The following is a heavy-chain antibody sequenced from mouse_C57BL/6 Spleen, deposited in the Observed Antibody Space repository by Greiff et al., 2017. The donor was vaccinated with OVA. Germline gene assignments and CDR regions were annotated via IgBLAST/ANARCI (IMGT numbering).Heavy chain of an antibody. CDR1: GYSFTDYN. V-gene: IGHV1-39*01. D-gene: IGHD3-2*02. CDR3: ARLGAQATYGLFAY. Sequence: EVKLLESGPELVKPGASVKISCKASGYSFTDYNMNWVKQSTGKSLEWIGVINPNYGTTSYNQKFKGKATLTVDQSSSTAYMQLNSLTSEDSAVYYCARLGAQATYGLFAYWGQGTLVTVSA. CDR2: INPNYGTT. J-gene: IGHJ3*01.